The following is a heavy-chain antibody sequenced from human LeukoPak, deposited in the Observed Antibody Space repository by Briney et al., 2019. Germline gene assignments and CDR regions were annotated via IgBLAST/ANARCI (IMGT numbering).Heavy chain of an antibody. D-gene: IGHD3-10*01. J-gene: IGHJ4*02. CDR2: IYSGGST. CDR3: ARAGTWVRGVFDY. Sequence: PGGSLRLSCAASGFTVSSNYMSWVRQAPGEGLEWVSVIYSGGSTYYADSVKGRFTISRDNSKNTLYLQMNSLRAEDTAVYYCARAGTWVRGVFDYWGQGTLVTVSS. CDR1: GFTVSSNY. V-gene: IGHV3-66*02.